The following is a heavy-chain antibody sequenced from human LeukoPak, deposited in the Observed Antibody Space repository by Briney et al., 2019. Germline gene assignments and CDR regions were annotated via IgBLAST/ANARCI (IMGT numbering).Heavy chain of an antibody. CDR2: IFHAGNT. CDR3: ARGGGYYFDY. Sequence: SETLSLTCGVSGGSISSNNWWTWVRQPPGNGLEWIGEIFHAGNTNYNPSLKSRVTISLDKSKNQISLTLHSVTAADTAVYYCARGGGYYFDYWGRGTLLTVSS. CDR1: GGSISSNNW. V-gene: IGHV4-4*02. D-gene: IGHD3-10*01. J-gene: IGHJ4*02.